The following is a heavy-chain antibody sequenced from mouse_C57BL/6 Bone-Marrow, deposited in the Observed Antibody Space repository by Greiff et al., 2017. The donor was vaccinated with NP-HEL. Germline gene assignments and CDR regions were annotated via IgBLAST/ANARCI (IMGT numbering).Heavy chain of an antibody. CDR1: GFTFSSYG. Sequence: EVMLVESGGDLVKPGGSLKLSCAASGFTFSSYGMSWVRQTPDKRLEWVATISSGGSYTYYPDSVKGRFTISRDNAKNTLYLQMSSLKSEDTAMYYCARYGYDYVVGMLAMDDWGQGTSVTVSS. J-gene: IGHJ4*01. V-gene: IGHV5-6*01. CDR2: ISSGGSYT. CDR3: ARYGYDYVVGMLAMDD. D-gene: IGHD2-4*01.